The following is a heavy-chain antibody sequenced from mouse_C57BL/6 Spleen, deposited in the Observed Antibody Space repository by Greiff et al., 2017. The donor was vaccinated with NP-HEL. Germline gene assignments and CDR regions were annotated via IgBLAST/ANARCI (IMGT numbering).Heavy chain of an antibody. CDR1: GYTFTSYG. V-gene: IGHV1-81*01. Sequence: VQLQESGAELARPGASVKLSCKASGYTFTSYGISWVKQRTGQGLEWIGEIYPRSGNTYYNEKFKGKATLTADKSSSTAYMELRSLTSEDSAVYFCARHGSSSYAMDYWGQGTSVTVSS. D-gene: IGHD1-1*01. J-gene: IGHJ4*01. CDR2: IYPRSGNT. CDR3: ARHGSSSYAMDY.